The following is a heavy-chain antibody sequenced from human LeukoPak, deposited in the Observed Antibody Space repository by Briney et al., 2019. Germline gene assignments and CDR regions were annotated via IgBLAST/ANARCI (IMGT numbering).Heavy chain of an antibody. Sequence: GGSLRLSCAASGFTFDDYAMHWVRHAPGKGLEWVSGISWNSGSITYADSVKGRFTISRDNAKNSLYLKMNSLRAEDTALYYCGKELRGWGDGMEVWGQGTTVTVSS. CDR2: ISWNSGSI. CDR3: GKELRGWGDGMEV. CDR1: GFTFDDYA. D-gene: IGHD6-19*01. V-gene: IGHV3-9*01. J-gene: IGHJ6*01.